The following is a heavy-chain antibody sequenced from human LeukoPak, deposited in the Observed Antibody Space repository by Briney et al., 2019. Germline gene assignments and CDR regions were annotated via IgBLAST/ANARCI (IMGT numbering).Heavy chain of an antibody. D-gene: IGHD5-18*01. Sequence: GGSLRLSCAASGFTFSSYVMSCVREAPGKGLEWVSAISGSGGGTYYADSVNGQFTISRDNSKNTLYLQMNSLRAEDTAVYYCAKDQRTAMAWYYWGRGTLVTVSS. V-gene: IGHV3-23*01. CDR1: GFTFSSYV. CDR2: ISGSGGGT. CDR3: AKDQRTAMAWYY. J-gene: IGHJ4*02.